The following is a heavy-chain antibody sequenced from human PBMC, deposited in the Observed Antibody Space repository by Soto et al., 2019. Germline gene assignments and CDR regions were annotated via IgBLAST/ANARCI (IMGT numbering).Heavy chain of an antibody. V-gene: IGHV2-5*02. D-gene: IGHD6-13*01. CDR2: IYWDDDK. CDR1: GFSLTTTAVG. CDR3: AHRIPAAGTGWYFDL. J-gene: IGHJ2*01. Sequence: QITLKESGPTLVKPTQTLTLTCTFSGFSLTTTAVGVGWIRQPPGKALEWLALIYWDDDKRYSPSLKSRLTITTDTSKNQVVLTMTNMDPVDTATYYCAHRIPAAGTGWYFDLWGRGTLVTVSS.